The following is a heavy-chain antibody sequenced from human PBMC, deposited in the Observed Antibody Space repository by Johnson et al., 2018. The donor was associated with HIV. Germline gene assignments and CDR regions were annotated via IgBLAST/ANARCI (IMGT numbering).Heavy chain of an antibody. V-gene: IGHV3-66*02. CDR3: AKDQSHCYTSLSWCALDM. CDR2: IYSGGST. J-gene: IGHJ3*02. Sequence: VQLVESGGGLVKPGGSLRLSCAASGFTVSSNYMSWVRQAPGKGLEWVSIIYSGGSTYYTDSVKGRFTIHRDNSKNTLYPQMNSLRAEDTAVYYCAKDQSHCYTSLSWCALDMWGQGTMVNVSS. D-gene: IGHD2-2*02. CDR1: GFTVSSNY.